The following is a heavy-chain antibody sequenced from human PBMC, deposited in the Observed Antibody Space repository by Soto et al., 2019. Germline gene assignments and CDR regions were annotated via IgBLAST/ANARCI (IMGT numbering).Heavy chain of an antibody. Sequence: SETLSLTCAVSGGSISGSYYYWAWLRQSPGKGPEWIGSVFYTGFTSYNPSLESRVSVSVDTSKSQFSLKLSSVTAADTAIYYCVGRLTSIYNYFDSWGQGTQVTV. D-gene: IGHD2-8*01. CDR3: VGRLTSIYNYFDS. CDR2: VFYTGFT. CDR1: GGSISGSYYY. J-gene: IGHJ4*02. V-gene: IGHV4-39*07.